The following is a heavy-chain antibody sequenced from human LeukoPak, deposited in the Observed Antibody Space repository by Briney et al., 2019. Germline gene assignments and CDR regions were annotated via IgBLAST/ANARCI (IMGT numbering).Heavy chain of an antibody. CDR2: ISPSGGST. V-gene: IGHV1-46*03. Sequence: ASVKVSCKASGYTFTSYYMHWVRQAPGQGLEWMGIISPSGGSTSYAQKLQGRVTMTTDTSTSTAYMELRSLTSDDTAVYYCARVGAYCTSTSCLDYWGQGTLVTVSS. CDR3: ARVGAYCTSTSCLDY. J-gene: IGHJ4*02. CDR1: GYTFTSYY. D-gene: IGHD2-2*01.